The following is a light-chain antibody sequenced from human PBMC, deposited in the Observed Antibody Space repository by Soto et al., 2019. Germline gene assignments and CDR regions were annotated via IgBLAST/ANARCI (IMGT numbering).Light chain of an antibody. Sequence: EIVLTQSPATLSLSPVEIATLSCMASQSVSSYLAWYQQKPGEAPRLLIYAASSRATGIPSRFSGSGSGTDFTLSISVLEPEDFAVYYCHHYATSSRTFGQGTKVDIK. CDR2: AAS. V-gene: IGKV3-20*01. CDR3: HHYATSSRT. CDR1: QSVSSY. J-gene: IGKJ1*01.